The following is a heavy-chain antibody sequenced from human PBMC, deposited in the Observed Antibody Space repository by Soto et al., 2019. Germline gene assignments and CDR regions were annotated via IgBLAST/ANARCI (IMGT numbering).Heavy chain of an antibody. D-gene: IGHD5-18*01. Sequence: SETLSLTCAVYGGSFSGYYWSWIRQPPGKGLEWIGEINHSGSTNYNPSLKSRVTISVDTSKNQFSLKLSSVTAADTAVYYCARGTPTNAVDTAKVYYYGMDVWGQGTTVTV. V-gene: IGHV4-34*01. CDR1: GGSFSGYY. CDR2: INHSGST. CDR3: ARGTPTNAVDTAKVYYYGMDV. J-gene: IGHJ6*02.